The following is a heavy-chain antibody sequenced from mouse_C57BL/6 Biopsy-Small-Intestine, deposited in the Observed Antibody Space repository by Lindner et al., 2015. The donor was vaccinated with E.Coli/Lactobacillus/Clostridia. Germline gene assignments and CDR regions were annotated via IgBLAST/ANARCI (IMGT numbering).Heavy chain of an antibody. J-gene: IGHJ3*01. V-gene: IGHV1-9*01. Sequence: VQLQESGAELMKPGASVKLSCKATGYTFTDYWIEWVKQRPGHGLEWIGEILPGSGSTNYNEKFKDKATTTAETSSNTVFIQLSSLTIEDSAIYYCARGGNLFAYWGQGTLVTVSA. CDR2: ILPGSGST. D-gene: IGHD2-1*01. CDR3: ARGGNLFAY. CDR1: GYTFTDYW.